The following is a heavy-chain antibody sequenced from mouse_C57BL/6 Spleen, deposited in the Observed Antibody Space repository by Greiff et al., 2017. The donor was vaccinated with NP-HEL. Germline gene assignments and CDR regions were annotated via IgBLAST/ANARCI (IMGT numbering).Heavy chain of an antibody. CDR2: IDPSDSET. Sequence: QVQLQQPGAELVRPGSSVKLSCKASGYTFTSYWMHWVKQRPIQGLEWIGNIDPSDSETHYNQKFKDKATLTVDKSSSTAYMQRSSLTSEDSAVYYCARWSYDYDGGAWFAYWGQGTLVTVSA. CDR1: GYTFTSYW. D-gene: IGHD2-4*01. J-gene: IGHJ3*01. CDR3: ARWSYDYDGGAWFAY. V-gene: IGHV1-52*01.